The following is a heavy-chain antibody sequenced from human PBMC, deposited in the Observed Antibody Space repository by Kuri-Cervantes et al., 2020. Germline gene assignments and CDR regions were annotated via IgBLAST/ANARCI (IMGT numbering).Heavy chain of an antibody. Sequence: SQTLSLTCAVYGGSFSGYYWSWIRQPPGKGLEWVGEINHSGSTNYNPSLKSRVTISVDTSKSQFSLKLSSVTAADTAVYYCACGGSGYYSPPFDYWGQGTLVTVSS. CDR1: GGSFSGYY. CDR2: INHSGST. V-gene: IGHV4-34*01. CDR3: ACGGSGYYSPPFDY. D-gene: IGHD3-22*01. J-gene: IGHJ4*02.